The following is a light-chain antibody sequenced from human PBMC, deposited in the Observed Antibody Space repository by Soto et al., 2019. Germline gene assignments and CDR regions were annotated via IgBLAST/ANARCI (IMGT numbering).Light chain of an antibody. J-gene: IGLJ1*01. CDR2: DVS. Sequence: QSALTQPASVSGSPGQSITISCTGTSSDVGGYNYVSWYQQHPGKAPKLMIYDVSNRPSGVSNRFSGFKSGNTASLTISGLQDEDEADYYCSSYTRSSFYVFGTGTKLTVL. CDR1: SSDVGGYNY. CDR3: SSYTRSSFYV. V-gene: IGLV2-14*01.